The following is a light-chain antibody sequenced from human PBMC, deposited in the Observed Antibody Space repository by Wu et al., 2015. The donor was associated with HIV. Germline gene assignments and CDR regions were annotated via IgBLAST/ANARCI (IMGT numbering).Light chain of an antibody. J-gene: IGKJ4*02. CDR3: QQYNDWPV. CDR2: GAS. Sequence: EIVMTQSPATLSVSPGERAILSCRASQSVSSNLVWYQQRPGQAPRLLIYGASTRATDIPARFSGSGSGTEFTLTISGLQSEDFAVYYCQQYNDWPVFGGGTKV. V-gene: IGKV3-15*01. CDR1: QSVSSN.